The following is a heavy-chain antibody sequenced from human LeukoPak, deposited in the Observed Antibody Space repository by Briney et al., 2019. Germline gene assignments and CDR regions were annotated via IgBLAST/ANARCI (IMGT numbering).Heavy chain of an antibody. CDR2: VYYNGIT. CDR1: GVSISSYF. CDR3: ASQLGGTTFH. V-gene: IGHV4-59*01. J-gene: IGHJ4*02. Sequence: NPSETLSLTCTVSGVSISSYFWSWIRQPPGKGLEWIGYVYYNGITNYNPSLKSRVSISLDTSKSQFSLKLNSVTAADTAVYYCASQLGGTTFHWGQGTLVTVSS. D-gene: IGHD1-1*01.